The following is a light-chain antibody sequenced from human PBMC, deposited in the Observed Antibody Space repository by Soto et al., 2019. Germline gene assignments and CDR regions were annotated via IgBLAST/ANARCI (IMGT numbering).Light chain of an antibody. V-gene: IGKV3-20*01. J-gene: IGKJ1*01. Sequence: EIMLTQSPGTLSLSPGERATLSCRASQSVSSSNLAWYQQKPGQAPRLLIYGASSRATGIPDRFSGSGSGTDFTLTISRLEPEDFAVYYCQQYGISPRTFGQGTQVEI. CDR2: GAS. CDR1: QSVSSSN. CDR3: QQYGISPRT.